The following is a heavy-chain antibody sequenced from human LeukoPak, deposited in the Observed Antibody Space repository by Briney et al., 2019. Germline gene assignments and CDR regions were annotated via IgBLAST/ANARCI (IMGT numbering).Heavy chain of an antibody. CDR1: RGTFSSYA. J-gene: IGHJ5*02. CDR2: IIPILGIA. CDR3: ARGIVVPAGESGSEFDP. Sequence: SVKVSCKASRGTFSSYAISWVRQAPGQGLEWMGRIIPILGIANYAQKFQGRVTITADKSTSTAYMELSSLRSEDTAVYYCARGIVVPAGESGSEFDPWGQGTLVTVSS. V-gene: IGHV1-69*04. D-gene: IGHD2-2*01.